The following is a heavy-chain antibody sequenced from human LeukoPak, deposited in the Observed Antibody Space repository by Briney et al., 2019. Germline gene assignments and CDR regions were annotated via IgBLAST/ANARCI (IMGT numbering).Heavy chain of an antibody. CDR1: GFTFSSYA. Sequence: GGSLRLSCAASGFTFSSYAMSWVRQAPGKGLEWVSAISGSGGSTYYADSVKGRFTISRDNSRNTLYLQMNSLRAEDTAVYYCAKGEVSGGSFDYWGQGTLVTVSS. V-gene: IGHV3-23*01. CDR3: AKGEVSGGSFDY. CDR2: ISGSGGST. D-gene: IGHD2-15*01. J-gene: IGHJ4*02.